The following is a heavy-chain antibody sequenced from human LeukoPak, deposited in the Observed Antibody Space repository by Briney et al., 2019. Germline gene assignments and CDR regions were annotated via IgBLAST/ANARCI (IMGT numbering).Heavy chain of an antibody. CDR3: AKDNDSWDSRRGSDY. D-gene: IGHD1-26*01. V-gene: IGHV3-23*01. CDR1: GFTFSGFG. J-gene: IGHJ4*02. Sequence: GGSLRLSCAASGFTFSGFGINWVRQAPGKGLEWVSSVSDSGGRKHYADSVKGRFTISRDNSKNTLYLQMNSLRAEDTAVYYCAKDNDSWDSRRGSDYWGQGTLVTVSS. CDR2: VSDSGGRK.